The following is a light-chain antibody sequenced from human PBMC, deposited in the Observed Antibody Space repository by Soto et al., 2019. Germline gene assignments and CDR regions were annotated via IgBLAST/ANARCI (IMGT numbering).Light chain of an antibody. CDR2: ANK. Sequence: QSALTQPPSVSGAPGQRVTISCTGSSSNIGAVYDVHWYQQLPGTAPKLLIYANKNRPAGVPDRFSASKSGTSASLAITGVQAEDEADYYCQSYDTSPSGYVFGTGTKVTVL. CDR3: QSYDTSPSGYV. J-gene: IGLJ1*01. V-gene: IGLV1-40*01. CDR1: SSNIGAVYD.